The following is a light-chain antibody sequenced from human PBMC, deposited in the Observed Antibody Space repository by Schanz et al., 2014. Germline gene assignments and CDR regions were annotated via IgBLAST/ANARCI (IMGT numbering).Light chain of an antibody. CDR2: DVT. J-gene: IGLJ3*02. CDR3: SSYTSSSTLGV. Sequence: QSALTQPRSVSGSPGQSVTISCTGTSSDVGAYTYVSWYQQPPGKAPKLMIYDVTERPSGVPDRFSGSKSGNTASLTISGLQAEDEADYYCSSYTSSSTLGVFGGGTKLTVL. V-gene: IGLV2-11*01. CDR1: SSDVGAYTY.